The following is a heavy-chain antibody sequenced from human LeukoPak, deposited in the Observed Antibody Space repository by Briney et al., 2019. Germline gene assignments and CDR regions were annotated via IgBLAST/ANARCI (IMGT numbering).Heavy chain of an antibody. CDR1: GGTFSSYA. J-gene: IGHJ4*02. V-gene: IGHV1-18*01. D-gene: IGHD3-22*01. CDR3: ARYHSISGHYYFDY. Sequence: ASVKVSCKASGGTFSSYAISWVRQAPGQGLEWMGWISVYNGNTKYAQKFQGRVTMTTDTSTSTAYMELRSLRSDDTAVYYCARYHSISGHYYFDYWGQGTLVTVSS. CDR2: ISVYNGNT.